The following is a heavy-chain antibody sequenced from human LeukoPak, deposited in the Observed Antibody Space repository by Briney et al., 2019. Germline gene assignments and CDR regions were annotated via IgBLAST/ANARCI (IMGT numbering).Heavy chain of an antibody. V-gene: IGHV3-48*04. CDR2: ISSTSSII. Sequence: PGGSLRLSCAASGFTFSSSSMNWVRQAPGKGLEWVSYISSTSSIIYYADSVKGRFTISRDNAKNALYLQMNSLRGEDTAVYYCAKDLLPDSSGYYPVGFDYWGQGTLVTVSS. J-gene: IGHJ4*02. CDR1: GFTFSSSS. D-gene: IGHD3-22*01. CDR3: AKDLLPDSSGYYPVGFDY.